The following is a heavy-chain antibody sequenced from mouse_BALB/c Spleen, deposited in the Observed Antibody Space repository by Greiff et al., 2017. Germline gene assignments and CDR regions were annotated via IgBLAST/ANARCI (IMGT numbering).Heavy chain of an antibody. CDR2: IYPGDGDT. CDR1: GYTFTSYW. CDR3: ARDYGKDAMDY. V-gene: IGHV1-87*01. J-gene: IGHJ4*01. D-gene: IGHD2-1*01. Sequence: QVQLKQSGAELARPGASVKLSCKASGYTFTSYWMQWVKQRPGQGLEWIGAIYPGDGDTRYTQKFKGKATLTADKSSSTAYMQLSSLASEDSAVYYCARDYGKDAMDYWGQGTSVTVSS.